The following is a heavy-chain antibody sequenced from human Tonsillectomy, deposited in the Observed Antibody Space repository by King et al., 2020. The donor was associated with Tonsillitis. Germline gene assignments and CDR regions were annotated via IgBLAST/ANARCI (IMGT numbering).Heavy chain of an antibody. Sequence: QLVQSGAEVKKPGASVKVSCKAAGYPLATYGITWVRQAPGQGLEWMGWINTYSGATDYAQNLQGRVTMTSDTSSITAYLELRSLTSDDTAVYFCIRGGGYCSGGSCVRFDPWGQGTLVTVSS. D-gene: IGHD2-15*01. CDR1: GYPLATYG. V-gene: IGHV1-18*01. J-gene: IGHJ5*02. CDR3: IRGGGYCSGGSCVRFDP. CDR2: INTYSGAT.